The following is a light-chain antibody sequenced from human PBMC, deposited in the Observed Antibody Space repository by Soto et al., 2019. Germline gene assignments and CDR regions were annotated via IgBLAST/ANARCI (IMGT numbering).Light chain of an antibody. CDR1: QSISSW. CDR3: QQYNSYPT. V-gene: IGKV1-5*03. CDR2: KAS. J-gene: IGKJ4*02. Sequence: DIQMTQSPSTLSASVGDRVTITCRASQSISSWLAWYQQKPGKAPKLLLYKASSLESGGPSRFSGSGSGTEFTLTISSLQPDDFATYYCQQYNSYPTFGGGTKVEIK.